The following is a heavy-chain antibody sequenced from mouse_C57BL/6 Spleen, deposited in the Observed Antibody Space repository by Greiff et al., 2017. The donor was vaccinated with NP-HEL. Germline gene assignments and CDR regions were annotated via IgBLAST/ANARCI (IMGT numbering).Heavy chain of an antibody. CDR3: ARYSNYDAMDY. CDR1: GYTFTSYW. J-gene: IGHJ4*01. V-gene: IGHV1-50*01. Sequence: VQLQQSGAELVKPGASVKLSCKASGYTFTSYWMQWVKQRPGQGLEWIGEIDPSDSDTNYNQKFKGKATLTVDTSSSTAYMQLSSLTSEDAAVYYCARYSNYDAMDYWGQGTSVTVSS. CDR2: IDPSDSDT. D-gene: IGHD2-5*01.